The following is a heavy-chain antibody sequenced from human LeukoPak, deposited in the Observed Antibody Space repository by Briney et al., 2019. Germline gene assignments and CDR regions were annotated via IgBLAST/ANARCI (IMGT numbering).Heavy chain of an antibody. CDR2: IKQDGSEK. Sequence: GGSLRLSCAASGFTFSSYWMSWVRQAPGKGLEWVANIKQDGSEKYYVDSVKGRFTISRDNAKNSLYLQMKSLRAEDTALYYCAIQFGAVIPYYFDYWGQGTLVAVSS. CDR1: GFTFSSYW. J-gene: IGHJ4*02. D-gene: IGHD3-3*01. CDR3: AIQFGAVIPYYFDY. V-gene: IGHV3-7*03.